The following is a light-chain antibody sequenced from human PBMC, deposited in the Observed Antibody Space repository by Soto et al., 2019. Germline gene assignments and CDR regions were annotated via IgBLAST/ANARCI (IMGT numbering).Light chain of an antibody. CDR3: AAWDDSLSGAV. CDR2: RNN. J-gene: IGLJ7*01. Sequence: QSVLTQPPSASGTPGQRVTISCSGSSSNIGSNYVYWYQQLPGTAPKLLIYRNNQRPSGVPVRFSGSKSGTKASLAISGLRSEDEAAYYCAAWDDSLSGAVFGGGTQLTVL. CDR1: SSNIGSNY. V-gene: IGLV1-47*01.